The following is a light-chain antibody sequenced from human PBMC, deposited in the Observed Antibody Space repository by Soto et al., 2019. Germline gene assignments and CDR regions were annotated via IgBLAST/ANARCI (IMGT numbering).Light chain of an antibody. CDR1: SSDVGNYNY. CDR2: DVS. J-gene: IGLJ2*01. CDR3: SSYTTNSTVV. V-gene: IGLV2-14*01. Sequence: QSALTQPASVSGSPGQSITISCTGTSSDVGNYNYVSWYQQHPGKAPKLMIYDVSNRPSGVSNRFSGSKYGNTASLTISGLQAEDEAHYYCSSYTTNSTVVFGGGTKLTVL.